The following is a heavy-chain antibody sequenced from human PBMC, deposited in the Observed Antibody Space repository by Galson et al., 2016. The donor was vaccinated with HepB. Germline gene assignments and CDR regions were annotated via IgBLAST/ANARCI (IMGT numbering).Heavy chain of an antibody. CDR1: GFSASSNY. Sequence: SLRLSCAASGFSASSNYMNWVRQAPGKGLEWVSIIYNSGRTYYADSVNGRFTISRANSKNTLYLQMNRLRAEDTAVYYCARDREGAEAATSLGLGFYYHYYMDVWGTGTTVTVSS. CDR3: ARDREGAEAATSLGLGFYYHYYMDV. CDR2: IYNSGRT. D-gene: IGHD3-16*01. J-gene: IGHJ6*03. V-gene: IGHV3-53*01.